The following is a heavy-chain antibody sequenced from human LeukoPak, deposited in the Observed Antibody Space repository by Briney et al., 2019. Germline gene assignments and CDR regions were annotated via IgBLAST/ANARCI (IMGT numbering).Heavy chain of an antibody. CDR2: INHSGST. J-gene: IGHJ3*02. CDR1: GGSFSGYY. V-gene: IGHV4-34*01. CDR3: ARSYCSSTSCFRDAFDI. Sequence: SETLSLTCAVYGGSFSGYYWSWIRQPPGNGLEWIGEINHSGSTNYNPSLKSRVTISVDTSKNQFSLKLSSVTAADTAVYYCARSYCSSTSCFRDAFDIWGQGTMVTVSS. D-gene: IGHD2-2*01.